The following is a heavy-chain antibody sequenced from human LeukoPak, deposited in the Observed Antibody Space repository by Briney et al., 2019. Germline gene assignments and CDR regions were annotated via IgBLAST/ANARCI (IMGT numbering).Heavy chain of an antibody. CDR3: ARLRVRGYGYGPWEGPTWLDY. D-gene: IGHD5-18*01. Sequence: PGGSLRLSCAASGFTFSSYSMNWVRQAPGKGLEWVSSISSGSSYIYYADSVKGRFTISRDNAKNSLFLQMNSLRAEDTAVYYCARLRVRGYGYGPWEGPTWLDYWGQGTLVTVSS. V-gene: IGHV3-21*01. J-gene: IGHJ4*02. CDR2: ISSGSSYI. CDR1: GFTFSSYS.